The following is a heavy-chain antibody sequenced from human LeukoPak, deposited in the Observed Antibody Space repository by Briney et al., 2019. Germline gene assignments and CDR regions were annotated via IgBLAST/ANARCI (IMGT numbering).Heavy chain of an antibody. D-gene: IGHD2-8*01. Sequence: PSETLSLTCTVSGGSISSYYWSWIRQPAGKGLEWIGHIYTSGSTNYNPSLKSRVTMSVDTSKNQFSLKLSSVTAADTAVYYCARGEYCTNGVCSMYNWFDPWGQGTLVTVSS. CDR3: ARGEYCTNGVCSMYNWFDP. J-gene: IGHJ5*02. CDR1: GGSISSYY. V-gene: IGHV4-4*07. CDR2: IYTSGST.